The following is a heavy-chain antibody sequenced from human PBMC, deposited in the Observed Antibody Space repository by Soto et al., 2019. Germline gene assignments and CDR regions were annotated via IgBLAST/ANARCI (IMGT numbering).Heavy chain of an antibody. CDR3: ARPKIRRYYDILTGYYKDYYYGMDV. CDR2: FDPTNSYT. V-gene: IGHV5-10-1*01. D-gene: IGHD3-9*01. Sequence: GESLKISCKGSGYSFTSYWITWVRHMPGKGLEWMGYFDPTNSYTKYSPSFQGHVTISVDKSISTAYLQWSSLKASDTAMYYCARPKIRRYYDILTGYYKDYYYGMDVWGQGTTVTVSS. CDR1: GYSFTSYW. J-gene: IGHJ6*02.